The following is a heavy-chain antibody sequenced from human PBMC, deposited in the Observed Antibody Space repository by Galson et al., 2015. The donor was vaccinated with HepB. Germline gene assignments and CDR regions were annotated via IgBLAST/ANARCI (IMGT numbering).Heavy chain of an antibody. CDR3: ARDHVAAAGSPANWFDP. CDR1: GGTFSSYT. CDR2: IIPILGIA. D-gene: IGHD6-13*01. Sequence: SVKVSCKASGGTFSSYTISWVRQAPGQGLEWMGRIIPILGIANYAQKFQGRVTITADKSTSTAYMELSSLRSEDTAVYYCARDHVAAAGSPANWFDPWGQGTLVTVSS. V-gene: IGHV1-69*04. J-gene: IGHJ5*02.